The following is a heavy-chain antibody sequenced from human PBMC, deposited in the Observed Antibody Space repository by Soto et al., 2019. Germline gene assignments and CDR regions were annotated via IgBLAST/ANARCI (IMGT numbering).Heavy chain of an antibody. J-gene: IGHJ3*02. V-gene: IGHV3-49*03. CDR3: TRDYQRYSSGWISAFDI. CDR2: IRSKAYGGTT. CDR1: GFTFGDYA. D-gene: IGHD6-19*01. Sequence: PGVSLRLSCTASGFTFGDYAMSWFRQAPGKGLEWVGFIRSKAYGGTTEYAASVKGRFTISRDDSKSIAYLQMNSLKTEDTAVYYCTRDYQRYSSGWISAFDIWGQGTMVTVSS.